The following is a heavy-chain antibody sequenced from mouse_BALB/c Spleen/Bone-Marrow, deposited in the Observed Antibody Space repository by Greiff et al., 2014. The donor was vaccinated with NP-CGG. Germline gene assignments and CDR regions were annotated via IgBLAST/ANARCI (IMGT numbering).Heavy chain of an antibody. CDR2: ISDGGNYS. CDR1: GFTFSDYY. CDR3: ARSRMRYGAMDY. V-gene: IGHV5-4*02. J-gene: IGHJ4*01. D-gene: IGHD2-10*02. Sequence: EVHLVKSGGGLVKPGGSLKLSCAASGFTFSDYYIYWPRQTPEKRLEWVATISDGGNYSYYPDSVKGRFTISRDNAKNNLYLQMSSLKSEDTAMYYCARSRMRYGAMDYWGQGTSVTVFS.